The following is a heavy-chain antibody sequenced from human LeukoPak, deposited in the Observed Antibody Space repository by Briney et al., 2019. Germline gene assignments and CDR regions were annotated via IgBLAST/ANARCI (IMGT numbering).Heavy chain of an antibody. V-gene: IGHV1-2*02. J-gene: IGHJ5*02. CDR3: ARDMPIAMTGPTKNWFEP. CDR2: INPNSGGT. CDR1: GYTFTGQY. Sequence: GASVKVSCKASGYTFTGQYIHWVRHAPGQGLEWMGWINPNSGGTNYAQNFQGRLTLTRDTSISTAYMELSSLRSDDTAVYYCARDMPIAMTGPTKNWFEPWGQGTLVIVSS. D-gene: IGHD6-19*01.